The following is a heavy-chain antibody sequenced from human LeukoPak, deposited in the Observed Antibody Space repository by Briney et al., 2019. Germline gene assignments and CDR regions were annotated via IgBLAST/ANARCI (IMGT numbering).Heavy chain of an antibody. V-gene: IGHV4-34*01. CDR1: GGSFSGYY. CDR2: INHSGST. D-gene: IGHD5-18*01. Sequence: KPSETLSLTCAVYGGSFSGYYWSWIRQPPGKGPEWIGEINHSGSTNYNPSLKSRVTISVDTSKNQFSLKLSSVTAADTAVYYCARVRGYSYGLGVYYYYGMDVWGQGTTVTVSS. J-gene: IGHJ6*02. CDR3: ARVRGYSYGLGVYYYYGMDV.